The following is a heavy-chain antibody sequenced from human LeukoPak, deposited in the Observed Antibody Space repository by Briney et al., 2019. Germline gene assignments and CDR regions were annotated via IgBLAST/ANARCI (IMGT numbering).Heavy chain of an antibody. V-gene: IGHV3-23*01. CDR1: GFTFSSYG. Sequence: GGSLRLSCAASGFTFSSYGMNWVRQAPGKGLEWVSIISGSSGSTHYADSVKGRFAISRDNSKNTLYLQMNSLRAEDTAVYYCAKGDFNILTGYSYYYYMDVWGKGTTVTISS. CDR2: ISGSSGST. J-gene: IGHJ6*03. D-gene: IGHD3-9*01. CDR3: AKGDFNILTGYSYYYYMDV.